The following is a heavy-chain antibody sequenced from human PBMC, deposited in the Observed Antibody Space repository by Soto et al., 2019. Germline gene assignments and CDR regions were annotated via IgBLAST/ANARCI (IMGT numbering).Heavy chain of an antibody. J-gene: IGHJ3*02. CDR3: ARRADILTGGDAFTI. Sequence: QLQLQESGPGLVKPSETLSLTCTVSGDSISSPGYYWGWIRQSPGKGLEWIGSFYHSGDTYYTPSLKSRVTISVYTSKNQVSLKLRSVTASDTAVYYCARRADILTGGDAFTIWGQGTMVNVSS. CDR2: FYHSGDT. D-gene: IGHD3-9*01. CDR1: GDSISSPGYY. V-gene: IGHV4-39*01.